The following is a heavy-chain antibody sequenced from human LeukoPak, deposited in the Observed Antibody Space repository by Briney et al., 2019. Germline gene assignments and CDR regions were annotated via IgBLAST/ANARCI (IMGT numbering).Heavy chain of an antibody. D-gene: IGHD3-22*01. Sequence: SETLSLTCTVSGGSINSYYWSWIRQPPGKGLEWMGYIHHSGTTNYNPSLKSRVTISVDTSKNQFPLKLSSVTAADTAVYYCARGGTYYYDSRGGDYWGQGTLVTVSS. CDR3: ARGGTYYYDSRGGDY. J-gene: IGHJ4*02. CDR2: IHHSGTT. CDR1: GGSINSYY. V-gene: IGHV4-59*01.